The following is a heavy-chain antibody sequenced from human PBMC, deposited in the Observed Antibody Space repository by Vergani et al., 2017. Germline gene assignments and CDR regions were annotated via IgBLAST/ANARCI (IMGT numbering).Heavy chain of an antibody. D-gene: IGHD1-26*01. CDR1: GFTFSTYA. CDR2: LTGGGGST. CDR3: VKDAGSYENFFDS. J-gene: IGHJ4*02. V-gene: IGHV3-23*01. Sequence: EVQLLEPGGSLKQPGGSVRLSCAAPGFTFSTYAMHWVGQAPGKGLEWVSALTGGGGSTYYADSFKGRFIISRDNSRDTLYLQMNSLRPEDTATYYCVKDAGSYENFFDSWCQGSLITVSS.